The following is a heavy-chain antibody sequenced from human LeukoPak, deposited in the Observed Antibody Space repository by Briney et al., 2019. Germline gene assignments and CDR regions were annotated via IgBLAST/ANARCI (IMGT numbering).Heavy chain of an antibody. D-gene: IGHD5/OR15-5a*01. V-gene: IGHV3-23*01. CDR2: ISGSGGST. Sequence: QPGGSLRLSCAASGFTFSSYAMSWVRQAPGKGLEWVSAISGSGGSTYYADSVKGRFTISRDNSKNTLYLQMNSLRAEDTAVYYCAKDVRGLRARAWGPDYFDYWGQGTLVTVSS. CDR1: GFTFSSYA. J-gene: IGHJ4*02. CDR3: AKDVRGLRARAWGPDYFDY.